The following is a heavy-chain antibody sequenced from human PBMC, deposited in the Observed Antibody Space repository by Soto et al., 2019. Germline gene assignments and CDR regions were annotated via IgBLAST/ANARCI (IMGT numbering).Heavy chain of an antibody. V-gene: IGHV4-31*03. CDR3: AREKATGTAPLDY. CDR2: IYSTGTT. Sequence: SETLYLTCTVSGGSISSGGHYWSWIRQFSGKGLEWIGYIYSTGTTNYSPSLKGRLTISVDTSKNQFSLKLNSVTAADTAIYYCAREKATGTAPLDYWGQGILVTVSS. J-gene: IGHJ4*02. CDR1: GGSISSGGHY. D-gene: IGHD1-1*01.